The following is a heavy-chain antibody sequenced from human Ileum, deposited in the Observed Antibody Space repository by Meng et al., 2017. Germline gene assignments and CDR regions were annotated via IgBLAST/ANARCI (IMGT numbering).Heavy chain of an antibody. Sequence: EVQLVESGGGLVKPGWSLRLCGASSGFLVSRHSMNRIRQAPGKSLEWVSFISSGSDYVYYGDSVRGRFTVSRDNAKNALYLQMDSLRVEDTALYFCARHLGYCSGGSCHQWGQGTLVTVSS. CDR2: ISSGSDYV. V-gene: IGHV3-21*04. CDR3: ARHLGYCSGGSCHQ. J-gene: IGHJ4*02. CDR1: GFLVSRHS. D-gene: IGHD2-15*01.